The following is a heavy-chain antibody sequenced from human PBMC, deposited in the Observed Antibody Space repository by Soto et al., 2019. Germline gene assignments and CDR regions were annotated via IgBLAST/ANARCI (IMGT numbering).Heavy chain of an antibody. Sequence: PSETLSLTCTVSGCSISSSSYYWGWIRQPPGKGLEWIGSIYYSGSTYYNPSLKSRVTISVDTSKNQFSLKLSSVTAADTAVYYCARQNVDIVAREADYWGQGTLVTVSS. CDR1: GCSISSSSYY. V-gene: IGHV4-39*01. J-gene: IGHJ4*02. CDR3: ARQNVDIVAREADY. D-gene: IGHD5-12*01. CDR2: IYYSGST.